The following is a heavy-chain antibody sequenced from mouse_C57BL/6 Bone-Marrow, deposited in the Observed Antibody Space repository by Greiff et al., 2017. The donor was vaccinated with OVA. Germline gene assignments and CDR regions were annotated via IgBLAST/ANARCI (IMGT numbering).Heavy chain of an antibody. J-gene: IGHJ2*01. V-gene: IGHV1-55*01. Sequence: QVQLQQSGAELVKPGASVKMSCKASGYTFTSYWITWVKLRPGQGLEWIGDIYPGSGSTNYNEKFKSKATLTVDTSSSTAYMQLSSLTSEDSAVYYCARGDGYYFDYWGQGTTLTVSS. D-gene: IGHD2-3*01. CDR3: ARGDGYYFDY. CDR1: GYTFTSYW. CDR2: IYPGSGST.